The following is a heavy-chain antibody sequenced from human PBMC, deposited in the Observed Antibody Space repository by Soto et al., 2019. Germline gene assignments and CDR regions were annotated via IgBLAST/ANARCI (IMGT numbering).Heavy chain of an antibody. J-gene: IGHJ4*02. CDR3: VSSQWLVPGY. CDR2: INSDGGST. V-gene: IGHV3-74*01. CDR1: GFTFSSYW. Sequence: EVQLVESGGGLVQPGGSLRLSCAASGFTFSSYWMHWVRQAPGKGLVWVSRINSDGGSTTYADSVKGRFTISRDNAKNTLYLQMNSLRAEDTSVYYCVSSQWLVPGYWGQGALVTVSS. D-gene: IGHD6-19*01.